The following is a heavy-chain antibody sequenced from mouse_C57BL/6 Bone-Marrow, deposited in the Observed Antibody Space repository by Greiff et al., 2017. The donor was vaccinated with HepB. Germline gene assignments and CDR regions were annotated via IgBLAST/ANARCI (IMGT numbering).Heavy chain of an antibody. CDR3: AKGDIYYFLY. Sequence: VKLMESGAELVKPGASVKISCKASGYAFSSYWMNWVKQRPGKGLEWIGQIYPGDGDTNYNGKFKGKATLTADKSSSTAYMQLSSLTSEDSAVYFCAKGDIYYFLYWGQGTLVTVSA. V-gene: IGHV1-80*01. D-gene: IGHD2-1*01. J-gene: IGHJ3*01. CDR1: GYAFSSYW. CDR2: IYPGDGDT.